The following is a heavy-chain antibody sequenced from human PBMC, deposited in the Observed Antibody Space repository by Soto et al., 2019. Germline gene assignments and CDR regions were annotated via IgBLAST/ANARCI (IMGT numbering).Heavy chain of an antibody. J-gene: IGHJ4*02. D-gene: IGHD6-25*01. CDR3: ARAGGSRWPQPTHIFDY. Sequence: PSETLSLTCTVSGGSISSGGYYWSWIRQHPGKGLEWIGYIYYSGSTYYNPSLKSRVTISVDTSKNQFSLKLSSVTAAATGVYYCARAGGSRWPQPTHIFDYWGQGTLVTVSS. CDR1: GGSISSGGYY. CDR2: IYYSGST. V-gene: IGHV4-31*03.